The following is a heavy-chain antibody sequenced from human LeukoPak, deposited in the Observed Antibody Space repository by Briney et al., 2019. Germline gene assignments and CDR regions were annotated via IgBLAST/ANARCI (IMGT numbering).Heavy chain of an antibody. D-gene: IGHD3-10*01. V-gene: IGHV1-69*02. CDR2: IIPILGIA. J-gene: IGHJ3*02. CDR1: GGTFISYT. CDR3: AATLRVRAFDI. Sequence: ASVKVSCKASGGTFISYTISWVRQAPGQGLEWMGRIIPILGIANYAQKFQGRVRITADKSTSTAYMELSTLRSEDTAVYYCAATLRVRAFDIWGQGTMVTVSS.